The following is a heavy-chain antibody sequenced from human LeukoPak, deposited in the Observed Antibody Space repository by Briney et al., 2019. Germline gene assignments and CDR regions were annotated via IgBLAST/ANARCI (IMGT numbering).Heavy chain of an antibody. Sequence: PWETLSLTCTVSGGPISSYYWNWIRQPAGKGLEWVGRIYTGGSTNYNPSLKIRVTMSVDTSKNQFSLKLSSVTAADTAVYYCAREEMATIDYWGQGTLVTVSS. CDR3: AREEMATIDY. CDR1: GGPISSYY. J-gene: IGHJ4*02. D-gene: IGHD5-24*01. V-gene: IGHV4-4*07. CDR2: IYTGGST.